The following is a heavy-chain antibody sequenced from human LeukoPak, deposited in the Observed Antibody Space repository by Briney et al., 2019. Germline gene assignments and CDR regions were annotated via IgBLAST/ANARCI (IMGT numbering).Heavy chain of an antibody. D-gene: IGHD5-18*01. CDR3: ARGSAGYSYGTVYYYYYMDV. CDR1: GFTFSSYS. J-gene: IGHJ6*03. V-gene: IGHV3-21*01. Sequence: GGSLRLSCAASGFTFSSYSMNWVRRAPGKGLEWVSSISSSSSYIYYADSVKGRFTISRDNAKNSLYLQMNSLRAEDTAVYYCARGSAGYSYGTVYYYYYMDVWGKGTTVTVSS. CDR2: ISSSSSYI.